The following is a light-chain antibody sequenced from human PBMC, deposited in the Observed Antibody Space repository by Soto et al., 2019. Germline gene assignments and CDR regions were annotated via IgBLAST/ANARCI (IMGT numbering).Light chain of an antibody. CDR3: QQRYNWPRT. CDR1: QSVTTR. J-gene: IGKJ1*01. V-gene: IGKV3-11*01. Sequence: VLTQSPGTRSVSPAACVTLSCRASQSVTTRLAWYQHKPGQAPRLLIFDASNRATGIPARFSGSGSGTDFTLTISSLEPEDLAVYYCQQRYNWPRTFGQGTKVDIK. CDR2: DAS.